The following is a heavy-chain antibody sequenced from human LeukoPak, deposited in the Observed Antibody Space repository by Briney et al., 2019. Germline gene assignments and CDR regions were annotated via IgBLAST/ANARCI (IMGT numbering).Heavy chain of an antibody. Sequence: GGSLRLSCAASGFTFSSYGMHWVRQAPGKGLEWVAVISYDGSNKYYADSVKGRFTISRDNSKNTLYLQMNSLRAEDTAMYYCARENGWSYCDYWGQGTLVTVSS. CDR2: ISYDGSNK. V-gene: IGHV3-30*03. J-gene: IGHJ4*02. CDR1: GFTFSSYG. CDR3: ARENGWSYCDY. D-gene: IGHD6-19*01.